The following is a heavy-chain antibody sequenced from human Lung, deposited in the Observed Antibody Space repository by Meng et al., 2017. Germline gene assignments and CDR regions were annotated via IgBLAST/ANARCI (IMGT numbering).Heavy chain of an antibody. V-gene: IGHV3-23*01. CDR3: AKEEVPNDY. CDR2: ISIIGHNT. D-gene: IGHD1-1*01. CDR1: GFTFSNSA. Sequence: GHRLGYGGGLGQPGGSRGLSFAVSGFTFSNSAMSWVRQAPGKGLEWVSGISIIGHNTYYADSVKGRFTISRDNSRNTLYLQMNSLRAEDTAIYYCAKEEVPNDYWGQGTLVTVSS. J-gene: IGHJ4*02.